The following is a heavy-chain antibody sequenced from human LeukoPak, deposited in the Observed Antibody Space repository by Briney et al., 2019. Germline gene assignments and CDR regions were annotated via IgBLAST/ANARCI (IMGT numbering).Heavy chain of an antibody. Sequence: PSETLSLTCTVSGGSLSSISFYWGWIRQPPGKGLEWIGSIYYTGSTYYNPSLKSRVTISVDTSKIQFSLRLSSVTAADTAVYYCARIRRHPFEVDIWGQGTMVTVSS. CDR2: IYYTGST. V-gene: IGHV4-39*07. CDR3: ARIRRHPFEVDI. CDR1: GGSLSSISFY. J-gene: IGHJ3*02.